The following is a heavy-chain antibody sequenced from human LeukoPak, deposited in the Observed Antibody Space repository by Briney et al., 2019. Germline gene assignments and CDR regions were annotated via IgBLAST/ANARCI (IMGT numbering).Heavy chain of an antibody. J-gene: IGHJ3*02. D-gene: IGHD6-13*01. V-gene: IGHV3-23*01. CDR3: AKGVSSSWSNDAFDI. CDR1: GFTFRSFA. Sequence: GGSLRLSCAASGFTFRSFAMSWVRQAPGKGLQWVSGISGSGGSTYYADSVKGRFTISRDNSKNTLYLQMNSLRTEDTAVYYCAKGVSSSWSNDAFDIWGQGTMVTVSS. CDR2: ISGSGGST.